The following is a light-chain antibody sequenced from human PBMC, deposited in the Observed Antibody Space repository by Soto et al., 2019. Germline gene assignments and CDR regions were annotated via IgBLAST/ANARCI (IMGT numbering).Light chain of an antibody. Sequence: EIVLTQSPGTLSLSPGERATLSCRASQSVSSSYLAWYQQKPGQAPRLLIYGASSRATGNPDRFSGSGSGTAFTLTISRLDPEDFAVYYCQQYGWSPISTFGPGTKVDIK. CDR1: QSVSSSY. CDR3: QQYGWSPIST. CDR2: GAS. J-gene: IGKJ3*01. V-gene: IGKV3-20*01.